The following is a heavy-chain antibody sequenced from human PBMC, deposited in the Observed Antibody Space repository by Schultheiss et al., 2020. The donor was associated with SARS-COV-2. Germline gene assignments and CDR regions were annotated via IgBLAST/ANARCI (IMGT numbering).Heavy chain of an antibody. CDR1: GFTFSSYA. V-gene: IGHV3-69-1*01. D-gene: IGHD4-17*01. J-gene: IGHJ4*02. Sequence: GESLKISCAASGFTFSSYAMHWVRQAPGKGLEWVSSISSSSTIYYADSVKGRFTISRDNAKNSLYLQMNSLRAEDTAVYYCASAPEYGDYSYYFDYWGQGTLVTVSS. CDR3: ASAPEYGDYSYYFDY. CDR2: ISSSSTI.